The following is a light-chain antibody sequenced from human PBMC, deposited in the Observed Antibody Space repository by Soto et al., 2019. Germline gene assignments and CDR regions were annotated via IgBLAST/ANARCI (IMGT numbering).Light chain of an antibody. CDR2: DVT. CDR1: SSDVGGYNY. CDR3: SSYTPSNTRQIV. V-gene: IGLV2-14*03. Sequence: QSALTQPASVSGSPGQSITISCTGTSSDVGGYNYVSWYQHHPGKAPKLIIYDVTNRPSGVSNPFSGSKSGNTASLTISGLQPEDEADYYCSSYTPSNTRQIVFGTGTKVTDL. J-gene: IGLJ1*01.